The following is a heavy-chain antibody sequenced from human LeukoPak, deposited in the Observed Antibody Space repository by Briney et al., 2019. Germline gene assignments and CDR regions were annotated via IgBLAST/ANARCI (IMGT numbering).Heavy chain of an antibody. J-gene: IGHJ3*01. V-gene: IGHV3-9*03. CDR1: GFTFGDYA. D-gene: IGHD2-2*01. CDR2: IDWNSSNM. CDR3: AKDRSSTLDDAFDF. Sequence: GGSLRLSCAASGFTFGDYAMHWVRQTPGKGLEWVSGIDWNSSNMVYADSVKGRFTISRDNAKNSLYLQMSSLRAEDMALYYCAKDRSSTLDDAFDFWGQGTMATVSS.